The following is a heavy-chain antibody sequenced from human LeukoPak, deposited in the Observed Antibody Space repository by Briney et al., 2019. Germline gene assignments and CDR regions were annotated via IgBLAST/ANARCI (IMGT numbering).Heavy chain of an antibody. CDR3: ARESIAVAGAPFDY. Sequence: GGSLRLSCAASGFTFSSYEMNWVRQATGKGLEWGSYISSGSTIYDADSVKGRFTISRDNAKNSLYLQMNSLRAEDTAVYYCARESIAVAGAPFDYWGQGTLVTVSS. CDR1: GFTFSSYE. D-gene: IGHD6-19*01. CDR2: ISSGSTI. V-gene: IGHV3-48*03. J-gene: IGHJ4*01.